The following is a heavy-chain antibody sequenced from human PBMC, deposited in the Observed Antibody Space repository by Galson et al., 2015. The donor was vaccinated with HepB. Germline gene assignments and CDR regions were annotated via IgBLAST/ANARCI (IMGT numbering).Heavy chain of an antibody. D-gene: IGHD2-21*02. V-gene: IGHV3-23*01. CDR2: ISGRGDKT. J-gene: IGHJ4*02. Sequence: SLRLSCAAYVFTFKNFAMRWVRQAPRKGLEWVADISGRGDKTSYAESVKGRFTISRDNLRSTLYLQMSSLRAEDTAKYYCVKDIRGGCSAFDCSSWGRGTLVTVSS. CDR3: VKDIRGGCSAFDCSS. CDR1: VFTFKNFA.